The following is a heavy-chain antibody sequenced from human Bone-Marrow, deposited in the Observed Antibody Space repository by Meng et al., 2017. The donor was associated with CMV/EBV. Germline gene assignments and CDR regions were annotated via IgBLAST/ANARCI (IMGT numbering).Heavy chain of an antibody. CDR1: GFTFSSYA. CDR3: ARELPTVMPFDY. J-gene: IGHJ4*02. D-gene: IGHD2-2*01. V-gene: IGHV3-30*04. CDR2: ISYDGSNK. Sequence: LSLTCAASGFTFSSYAMHWVRQAPGKGLEWVAVISYDGSNKYYADSVKGRFTISRDNSKNTLYLQMNSLRVEDTAVYYCARELPTVMPFDYWGLGTLVTISS.